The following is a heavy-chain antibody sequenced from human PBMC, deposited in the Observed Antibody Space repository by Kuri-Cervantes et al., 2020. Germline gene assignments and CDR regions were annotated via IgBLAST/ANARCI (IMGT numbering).Heavy chain of an antibody. J-gene: IGHJ6*02. CDR2: ISSSSSTI. V-gene: IGHV3-48*02. D-gene: IGHD1-26*01. CDR3: ARDHGHSGSYYDYYYGMDV. Sequence: LSLTCAASGSTFSSYSMNWVRQAPGKGLEWVSYISSSSSTIYYADSVKGRFTISRDNAKNSLYLQMNSLRDEDTAVYYCARDHGHSGSYYDYYYGMDVWGQGTTVTVSS. CDR1: GSTFSSYS.